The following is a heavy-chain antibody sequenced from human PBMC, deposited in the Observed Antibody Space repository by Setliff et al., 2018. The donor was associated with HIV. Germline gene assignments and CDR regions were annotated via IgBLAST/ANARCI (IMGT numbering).Heavy chain of an antibody. CDR2: IYSSGST. V-gene: IGHV4-4*07. D-gene: IGHD3-10*01. J-gene: IGHJ5*02. CDR3: ARSLDYSGSGSYYVGWFDL. CDR1: GGSISKYF. Sequence: KTSETLSLTCTVSGGSISKYFWSWIRQSAEKGLEWIGRIYSSGSTNQNPSLKSRVSMSVDTSKSQFSLNLSSVTAADTAVYYCARSLDYSGSGSYYVGWFDLWGQGIPVTAPQ.